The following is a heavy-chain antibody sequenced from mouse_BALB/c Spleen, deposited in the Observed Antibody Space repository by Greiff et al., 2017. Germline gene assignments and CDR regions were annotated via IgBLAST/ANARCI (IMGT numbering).Heavy chain of an antibody. CDR3: ARRLLRLPNYYAMDY. CDR1: GFTFSSYA. CDR2: ISSGGSYT. V-gene: IGHV5-9-4*01. J-gene: IGHJ4*01. Sequence: EVKLMESGGGLVKPGGSLKLSCAASGFTFSSYAMSWVRQSPEKRLEWVAEISSGGSYTYYPDTVTGRFTISRDNAKNTLYLEMSSLRSEDTAMYYCARRLLRLPNYYAMDYWGQGTSVTVSS. D-gene: IGHD1-2*01.